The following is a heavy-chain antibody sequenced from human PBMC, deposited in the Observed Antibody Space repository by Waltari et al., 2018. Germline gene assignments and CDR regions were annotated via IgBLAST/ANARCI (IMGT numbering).Heavy chain of an antibody. CDR3: ARKGGRGYTYGPFYFDY. D-gene: IGHD5-18*01. CDR1: GFTFSDYW. V-gene: IGHV3-74*03. CDR2: INGDGYGI. Sequence: EVQLVEAGGDLVQPGRSLRLSCAASGFTFSDYWMHWVRQAPGKGLVWVSRINGDGYGITYSDSVQGRFTISRDNTKNTLYLQLNSLRAEDTAVYYCARKGGRGYTYGPFYFDYWGRGTLVTVSS. J-gene: IGHJ4*02.